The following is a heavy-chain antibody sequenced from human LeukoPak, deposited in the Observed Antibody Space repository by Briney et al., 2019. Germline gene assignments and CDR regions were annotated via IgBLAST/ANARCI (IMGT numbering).Heavy chain of an antibody. CDR1: GYTFTSYG. J-gene: IGHJ5*02. D-gene: IGHD4-23*01. V-gene: IGHV1-18*01. CDR2: ISAYNGNT. Sequence: ASVKVSCKASGYTFTSYGISWVRQAPGQGLEWMGWISAYNGNTNYAQKLQGRVTMTTDTSTSTAYMELRSLRSDDTAVYYCARDNSVEDTAWWFDPWGQGTLVTVSS. CDR3: ARDNSVEDTAWWFDP.